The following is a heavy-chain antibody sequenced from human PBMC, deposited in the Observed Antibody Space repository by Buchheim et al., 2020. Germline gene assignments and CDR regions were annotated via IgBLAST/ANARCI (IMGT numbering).Heavy chain of an antibody. CDR3: ARDSGRRYGSGSYYPRVFDY. J-gene: IGHJ4*02. Sequence: EVQLLESGGGLVQPGGSLRLSCAASGFTFSSYAMSWVRQAPGKGLEWVSAISGSGGSTYYADSVKGRFTISRDNSKNTLYLQMNSLRAEDTAVYYCARDSGRRYGSGSYYPRVFDYWGQGTL. V-gene: IGHV3-23*01. CDR2: ISGSGGST. D-gene: IGHD3-10*01. CDR1: GFTFSSYA.